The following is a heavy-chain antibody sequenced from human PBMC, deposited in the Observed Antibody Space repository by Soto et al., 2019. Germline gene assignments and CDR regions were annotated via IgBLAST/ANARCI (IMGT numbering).Heavy chain of an antibody. CDR3: ARDYGDDWGGRYFDY. Sequence: EVQLVESGGGLVQPGGSLRLSCAASGFTFSRYSMNWVRQAPGKGLECVSSINSGSVYVNYTDSVKGRFTISRDDAKNLVYLQLTSLRAEDTAVYYCARDYGDDWGGRYFDYWGQGILVTVSS. V-gene: IGHV3-21*01. CDR1: GFTFSRYS. J-gene: IGHJ4*02. D-gene: IGHD4-17*01. CDR2: INSGSVYV.